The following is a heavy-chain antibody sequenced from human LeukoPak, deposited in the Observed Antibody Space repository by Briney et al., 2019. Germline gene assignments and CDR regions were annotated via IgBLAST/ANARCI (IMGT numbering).Heavy chain of an antibody. Sequence: KTSETLSLTCAVYGGSFSGYYWSWIRQPPGKGLEWIGEINHSGSTNYNPSLKSRVTISVDTSKNQFSLKLSSVTAADTAVCYCARITIFGVVTDDAFDVWGQGTMVTVSS. D-gene: IGHD3-3*01. CDR2: INHSGST. CDR1: GGSFSGYY. J-gene: IGHJ3*01. V-gene: IGHV4-34*01. CDR3: ARITIFGVVTDDAFDV.